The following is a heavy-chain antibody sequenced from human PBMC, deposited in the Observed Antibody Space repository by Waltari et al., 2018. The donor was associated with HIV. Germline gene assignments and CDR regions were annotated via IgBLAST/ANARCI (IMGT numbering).Heavy chain of an antibody. J-gene: IGHJ6*02. CDR3: VKEHQYSHSWYSYYGMDV. V-gene: IGHV3-23*01. D-gene: IGHD6-13*01. Sequence: EVQVLESGGALVQPGGSLRLSCAASGFTFSNYGMSWVRQAPGKGLGWVSTVSGSGGSTYYADAVKGRFTGSIDNSNNTLYLQMNSLRAEDTAVYFCVKEHQYSHSWYSYYGMDVWGQGTTVTVSS. CDR2: VSGSGGST. CDR1: GFTFSNYG.